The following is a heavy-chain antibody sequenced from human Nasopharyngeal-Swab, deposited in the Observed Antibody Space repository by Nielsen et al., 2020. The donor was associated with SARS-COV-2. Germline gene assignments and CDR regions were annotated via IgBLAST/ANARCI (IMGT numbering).Heavy chain of an antibody. Sequence: WVRKAPGQRLEWMGWINAGNGNTKYSQKFQGRVTITRDTSASTAYMELSSLRSEDTAVYYCARGDYSSSWDRSYYGMDVWGQGTTVTVSS. CDR2: INAGNGNT. J-gene: IGHJ6*02. CDR3: ARGDYSSSWDRSYYGMDV. D-gene: IGHD6-13*01. V-gene: IGHV1-3*01.